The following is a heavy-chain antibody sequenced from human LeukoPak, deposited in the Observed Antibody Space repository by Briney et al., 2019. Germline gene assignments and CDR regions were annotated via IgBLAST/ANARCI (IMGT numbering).Heavy chain of an antibody. Sequence: ASETLSLTCAVSGGSISSGNWWSWVRQPPGKGLEWIGEIYHSGSTNYNPSLKSRVTISVDKSKNQFSLKLSSVTAADTAVYYCARAGNYCDSGGYPILGSYFDLWGRGTLVQVSS. CDR1: GGSISSGNW. J-gene: IGHJ2*01. D-gene: IGHD3-22*01. CDR3: ARAGNYCDSGGYPILGSYFDL. V-gene: IGHV4-4*02. CDR2: IYHSGST.